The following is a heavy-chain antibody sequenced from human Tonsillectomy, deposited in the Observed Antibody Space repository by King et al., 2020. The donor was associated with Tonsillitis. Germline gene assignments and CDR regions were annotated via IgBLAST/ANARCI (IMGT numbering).Heavy chain of an antibody. CDR1: GGTFSSYA. V-gene: IGHV1-69*04. Sequence: QLVQSGAEVKKPGSSVKVSCKASGGTFSSYAISWVRQAPGQGLEWMGRIIPILGIANYAQKFQGRVTITADKSTSTAYMELSSLRSEDTAVYYCASDDGAGGGLIDYWGQGTLVTVSS. J-gene: IGHJ4*02. CDR2: IIPILGIA. D-gene: IGHD4/OR15-4a*01. CDR3: ASDDGAGGGLIDY.